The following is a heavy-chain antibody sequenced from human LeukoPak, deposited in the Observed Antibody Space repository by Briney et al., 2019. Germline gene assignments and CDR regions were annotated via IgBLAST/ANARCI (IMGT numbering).Heavy chain of an antibody. CDR3: ARGYCSSTSCYPRGY. Sequence: GASVKVSCKASGYTFTGYYMHWVRQAPGQGLEWMGRTNPNSGGTNYAQKFQGRVTMTRDTSISTAYMELSRLRSDDTAVYYCARGYCSSTSCYPRGYWGQGTLVTVSS. CDR1: GYTFTGYY. CDR2: TNPNSGGT. D-gene: IGHD2-2*01. V-gene: IGHV1-2*06. J-gene: IGHJ4*02.